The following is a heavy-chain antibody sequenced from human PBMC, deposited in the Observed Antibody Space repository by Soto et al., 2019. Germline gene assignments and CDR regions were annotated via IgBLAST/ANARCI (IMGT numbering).Heavy chain of an antibody. Sequence: GGSLRLSCAASDFDFSSYGIHWVRQAPGKGLEWVAASSYDGRETFYADSAKGRFTVSKEMSKNTAFLQMNALRHEYTAVYFCARDSGWPILNFDNGGQGTPVTVSS. V-gene: IGHV3-30*03. D-gene: IGHD3-10*01. CDR1: DFDFSSYG. J-gene: IGHJ4*02. CDR3: ARDSGWPILNFDN. CDR2: SSYDGRET.